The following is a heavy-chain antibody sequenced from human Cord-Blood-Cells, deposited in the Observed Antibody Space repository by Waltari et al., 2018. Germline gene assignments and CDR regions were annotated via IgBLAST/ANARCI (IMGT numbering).Heavy chain of an antibody. J-gene: IGHJ4*02. CDR3: AVEYSSYLHFDY. Sequence: QVQLVQSGAEVKKPGASVKVSCKASGYTFTGYYMHWVRQAPGQGLWWVGGSNPTGGGTNYAQKVHGWVTMTRDPSISTAYMELCRLRSDDTAVYYCAVEYSSYLHFDYWGQGTLVTVSS. CDR1: GYTFTGYY. D-gene: IGHD6-6*01. CDR2: SNPTGGGT. V-gene: IGHV1-2*04.